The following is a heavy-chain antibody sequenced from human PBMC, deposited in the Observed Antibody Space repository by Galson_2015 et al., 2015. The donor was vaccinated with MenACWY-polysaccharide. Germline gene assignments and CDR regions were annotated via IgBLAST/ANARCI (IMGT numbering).Heavy chain of an antibody. CDR3: ARETFDI. Sequence: LRLSCAASGFTFNSDYMHWVRQAPGKGLEWVSHVNKDGSTTRYADSVKGRFTISRDNAKNTLYLQMNSLRAEDTALYYCARETFDIWGQGTMVTVSS. V-gene: IGHV3-74*01. CDR1: GFTFNSDY. CDR2: VNKDGSTT. J-gene: IGHJ3*02.